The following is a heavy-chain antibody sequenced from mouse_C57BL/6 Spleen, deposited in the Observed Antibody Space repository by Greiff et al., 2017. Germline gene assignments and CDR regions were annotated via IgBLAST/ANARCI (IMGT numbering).Heavy chain of an antibody. D-gene: IGHD1-1*01. Sequence: EVMLVESGGGLVKPGGSLKLSCAASGFTFSSYTMSWVRQTPEKRLEWVATISGGGGNTYYPDSVQGRFTISRDNAKNTLYLQMSSLRSEDTALYYGARAGYGSSYWYVDVWGKGTTVTVSS. V-gene: IGHV5-9*01. CDR1: GFTFSSYT. J-gene: IGHJ1*03. CDR3: ARAGYGSSYWYVDV. CDR2: ISGGGGNT.